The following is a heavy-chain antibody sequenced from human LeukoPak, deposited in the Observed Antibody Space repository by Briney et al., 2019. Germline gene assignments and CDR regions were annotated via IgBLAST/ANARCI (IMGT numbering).Heavy chain of an antibody. V-gene: IGHV3-30*18. J-gene: IGHJ4*02. CDR1: GFTFSSYG. CDR3: AKDGGLVVWEGYFDY. Sequence: GGSLRLSCAASGFTFSSYGMHWVGQAPGKGMEWVAVISYDGSNKYYADSVKGRFTISRDNSKNTLYLQMNSLRAEDTAVYYCAKDGGLVVWEGYFDYWGQGTLVTVSS. CDR2: ISYDGSNK. D-gene: IGHD6-19*01.